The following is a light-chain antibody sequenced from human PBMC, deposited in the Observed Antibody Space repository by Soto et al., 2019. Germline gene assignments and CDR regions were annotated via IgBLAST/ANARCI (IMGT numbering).Light chain of an antibody. Sequence: IQLTHSPSSLCASVGDIAAITFRASQCISNYLAWYQQRPGKAPKLLIYAASTLQSGVPSRFSGSGSGTEFTLTISSLQPDDFATYYCQQYNSYWTFGQGTKVDIK. V-gene: IGKV1-9*01. J-gene: IGKJ1*01. CDR2: AAS. CDR3: QQYNSYWT. CDR1: QCISNY.